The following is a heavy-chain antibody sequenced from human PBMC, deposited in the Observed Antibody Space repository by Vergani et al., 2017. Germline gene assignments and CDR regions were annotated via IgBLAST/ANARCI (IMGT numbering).Heavy chain of an antibody. D-gene: IGHD1-1*01. CDR3: ARHTTYSDS. Sequence: EVALVQSGPEMRKPGESLKISCKRSEYSFGNYWNGWLHQLPGKGLEWMGIIYPADSDTRYRPSFQGQVTISADKSNLTAFLQWDSLKASDTALYDCARHTTYSDSWCQETLVTVSS. J-gene: IGHJ4*02. CDR1: EYSFGNYW. V-gene: IGHV5-51*07. CDR2: IYPADSDT.